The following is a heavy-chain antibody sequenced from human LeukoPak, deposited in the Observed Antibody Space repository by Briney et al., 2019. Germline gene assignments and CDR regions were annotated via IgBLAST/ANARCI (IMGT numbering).Heavy chain of an antibody. J-gene: IGHJ4*02. CDR1: GFTVSSNY. CDR3: ARDGDGYNPTLFDY. D-gene: IGHD5-24*01. Sequence: PGGSLRLSCAASGFTVSSNYMSWVRRAPGKGLEWGSAIYSGGSTYYADSVKVRFPISIDNSKNTLYLQMNSLRAEDTAVYYCARDGDGYNPTLFDYWGQGTLVTVSS. V-gene: IGHV3-53*01. CDR2: IYSGGST.